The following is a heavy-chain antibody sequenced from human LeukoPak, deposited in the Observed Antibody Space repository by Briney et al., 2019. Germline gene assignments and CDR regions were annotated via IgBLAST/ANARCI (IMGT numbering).Heavy chain of an antibody. V-gene: IGHV1-24*01. CDR3: ATVRVRYYYGSGTSFDY. Sequence: ASVKVSCKVSAYTLTELSMHWVRQAPGKGRERMGGFDPEDGETIYSQKFQGRVTMTEDTATDKTYMELSSLRSEDTAVYYCATVRVRYYYGSGTSFDYWGHGTLVTVSS. CDR2: FDPEDGET. CDR1: AYTLTELS. D-gene: IGHD3-10*01. J-gene: IGHJ4*01.